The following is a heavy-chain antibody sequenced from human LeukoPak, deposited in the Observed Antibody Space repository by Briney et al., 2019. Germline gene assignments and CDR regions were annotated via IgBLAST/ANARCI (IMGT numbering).Heavy chain of an antibody. D-gene: IGHD6-13*01. CDR1: GLTFSRYW. Sequence: GGSLRLSCAASGLTFSRYWMTWFRQAPGKGLEWVSYISSSSSTIYYADSVKGRFTISRDNAKNSLYLQMNSLRAEDTAVYYCARVVGIAAAGPGGFDPWGQGILVTVSS. CDR2: ISSSSSTI. J-gene: IGHJ5*02. V-gene: IGHV3-48*01. CDR3: ARVVGIAAAGPGGFDP.